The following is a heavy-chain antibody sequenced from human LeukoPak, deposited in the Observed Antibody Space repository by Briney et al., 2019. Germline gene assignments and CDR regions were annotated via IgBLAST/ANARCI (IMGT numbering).Heavy chain of an antibody. CDR2: IYYSGST. CDR1: GGSISSYY. Sequence: SETLSLTCTVSGGSISSYYWSWIRQPPGKGLEWTGYIYYSGSTNYNPSLKSRVTISVDTSKNQFSLKLSSVTAADTAVYYCAGSRFGEFFRGFDYWGQGTLVTVSS. V-gene: IGHV4-59*01. CDR3: AGSRFGEFFRGFDY. D-gene: IGHD3-10*01. J-gene: IGHJ4*02.